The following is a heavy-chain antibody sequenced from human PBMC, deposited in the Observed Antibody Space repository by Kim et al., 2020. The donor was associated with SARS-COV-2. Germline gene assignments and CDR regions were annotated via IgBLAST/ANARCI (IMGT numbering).Heavy chain of an antibody. Sequence: GGSLRLSCAASGFTFNNFAMDWVRQAPGKGLEWVARISFNGGRKCYADSVKGRFTISRDSAKKPLYLQMNSLRPEDTAVYFCAKDNSFFMITFGGDSGGMDVWGQGTTVTVSS. CDR2: ISFNGGRK. CDR3: AKDNSFFMITFGGDSGGMDV. CDR1: GFTFNNFA. D-gene: IGHD3-16*01. V-gene: IGHV3-30*18. J-gene: IGHJ6*02.